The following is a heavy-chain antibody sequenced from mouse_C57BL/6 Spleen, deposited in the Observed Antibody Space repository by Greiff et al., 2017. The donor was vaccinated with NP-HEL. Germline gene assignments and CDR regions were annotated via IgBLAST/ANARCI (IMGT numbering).Heavy chain of an antibody. J-gene: IGHJ2*01. D-gene: IGHD1-1*01. CDR1: GYTFTSYW. CDR3: AIPITTVVALDY. Sequence: QVQLQQPGAELVKPGASVKVSCKASGYTFTSYWLHWVKQRPGQGLEWIGRIHPSDSDTNYNQTFKGKATLTVDKYSSTAYMQLSSLTSEDSAVYYCAIPITTVVALDYGGQGTTLTVSS. CDR2: IHPSDSDT. V-gene: IGHV1-74*01.